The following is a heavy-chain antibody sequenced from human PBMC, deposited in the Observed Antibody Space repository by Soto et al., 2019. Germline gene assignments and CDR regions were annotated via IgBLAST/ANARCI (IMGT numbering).Heavy chain of an antibody. D-gene: IGHD6-13*01. V-gene: IGHV3-23*01. CDR3: AKMGSIAAAGTHFDY. CDR2: ISGSGGST. J-gene: IGHJ4*02. Sequence: GGSLRLSCAASGLTFSSYAMSWVRQAPGKGLEWVSAISGSGGSTYYADSVKGRFTISRDNSKNTLYLQMNSLRAEDTAVYYCAKMGSIAAAGTHFDYWGQGTLVTVSS. CDR1: GLTFSSYA.